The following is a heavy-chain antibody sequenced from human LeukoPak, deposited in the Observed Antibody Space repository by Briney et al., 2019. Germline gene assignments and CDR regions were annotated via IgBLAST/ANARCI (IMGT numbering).Heavy chain of an antibody. CDR2: ISSSGSTI. D-gene: IGHD3-16*01. V-gene: IGHV3-48*03. CDR1: GFTFSIYE. Sequence: GGSLRLSCAASGFTFSIYEMNWVRQAPGKGLEWVSYISSSGSTIYYADSLKGRFTISRDNAKNSLYLQMNSLRAEDTAVYYCARDAYQVAGSTLNDYWGQGTLVTVSS. CDR3: ARDAYQVAGSTLNDY. J-gene: IGHJ4*02.